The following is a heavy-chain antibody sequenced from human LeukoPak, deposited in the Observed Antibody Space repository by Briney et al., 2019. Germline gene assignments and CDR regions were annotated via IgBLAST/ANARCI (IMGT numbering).Heavy chain of an antibody. Sequence: GGSLRLSCAASGFTFSNYAMSWVRQAPGKGLEWVSVIYSGGSTYYADSVKGRFTISRDNSKNTLYLQMNSLRAEDTAVYYCARAYLADSPYFDYWGQGTLVTVSS. V-gene: IGHV3-53*01. CDR1: GFTFSNYA. CDR2: IYSGGST. J-gene: IGHJ4*02. D-gene: IGHD2-21*01. CDR3: ARAYLADSPYFDY.